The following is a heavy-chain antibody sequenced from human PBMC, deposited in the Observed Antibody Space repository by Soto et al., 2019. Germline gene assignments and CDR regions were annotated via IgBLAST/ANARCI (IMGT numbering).Heavy chain of an antibody. CDR2: IDPDGGST. CDR3: ASIIRVDTLRDY. CDR1: GYSFTSYF. Sequence: ASVKVSCKASGYSFTSYFMHWERQAPGQGPEWMGIIDPDGGSTSYAQKFQGRVTMTTDTSTSTVYVELSSLISEDPAVYNCASIIRVDTLRDYRGQGTLITVSS. V-gene: IGHV1-46*01. D-gene: IGHD5-18*01. J-gene: IGHJ4*02.